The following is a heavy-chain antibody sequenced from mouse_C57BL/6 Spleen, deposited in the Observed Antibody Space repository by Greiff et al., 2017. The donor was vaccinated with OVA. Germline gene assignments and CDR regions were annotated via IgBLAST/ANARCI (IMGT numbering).Heavy chain of an antibody. Sequence: EVQLQQSGAELVRPGASVKLSCTASGFNIKDDYMHWVKQRPEQGLEWIGWIDPENGDTEYASKFQGKATITADTSSNTAYLQLSSLTSEDTAVYYCTTYYEPWFAYWGQGTLVTVSA. CDR3: TTYYEPWFAY. J-gene: IGHJ3*01. CDR2: IDPENGDT. D-gene: IGHD2-4*01. V-gene: IGHV14-4*01. CDR1: GFNIKDDY.